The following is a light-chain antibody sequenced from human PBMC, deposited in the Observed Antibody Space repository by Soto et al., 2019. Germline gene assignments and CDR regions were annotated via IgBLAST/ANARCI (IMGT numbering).Light chain of an antibody. J-gene: IGKJ1*01. CDR2: GAS. CDR1: QSVASRN. CDR3: QHFANSLWT. Sequence: EIVLTQSPGTLSLSPGERATLSCRASQSVASRNLAWYQQKSGQAPRLLIYGASSRAIHTPDRFSGSGSGTHFTLTISGLEPEDFAVYYCQHFANSLWTFGQGTKVEI. V-gene: IGKV3-20*01.